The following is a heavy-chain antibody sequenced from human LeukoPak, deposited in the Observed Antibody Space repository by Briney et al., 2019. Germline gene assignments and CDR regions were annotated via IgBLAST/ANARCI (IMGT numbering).Heavy chain of an antibody. D-gene: IGHD3-22*01. CDR2: VKQDGSER. Sequence: GGSLRLSCAASGFTFSRYWMNWVRLAPGKGLEWVANVKQDGSERYYVDSVKGRFTISRDNAKNSLYLQMNSLRAEDTAVYYCARTYYYDSGGYYAWGQGTLVTVSS. CDR1: GFTFSRYW. CDR3: ARTYYYDSGGYYA. J-gene: IGHJ4*02. V-gene: IGHV3-7*01.